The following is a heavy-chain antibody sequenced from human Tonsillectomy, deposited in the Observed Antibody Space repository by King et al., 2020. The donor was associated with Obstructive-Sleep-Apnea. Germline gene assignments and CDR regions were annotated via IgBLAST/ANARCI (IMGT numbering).Heavy chain of an antibody. J-gene: IGHJ4*02. D-gene: IGHD3-9*01. V-gene: IGHV4-59*08. Sequence: QLQESGPGLVKPSETLSLTCTVSGDSVSSYYWSWIRQPPGKGLEWIGYIYYSGSTSYNPSLKTRVTISVDTSKNQFSLRLRSVTAADTAVYYCARLPYYDILTGHLWGQGTLLTVSS. CDR2: IYYSGST. CDR3: ARLPYYDILTGHL. CDR1: GDSVSSYY.